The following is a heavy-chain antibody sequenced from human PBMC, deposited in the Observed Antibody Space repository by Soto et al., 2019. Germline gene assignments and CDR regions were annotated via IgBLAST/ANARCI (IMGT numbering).Heavy chain of an antibody. J-gene: IGHJ5*02. CDR1: GGSISSSSYY. CDR3: ARRRSGWPGVWFDP. CDR2: IYYSGIT. D-gene: IGHD6-19*01. Sequence: SETLSLTCTVSGGSISSSSYYWGWIRQPPGKGLEWIGSIYYSGITYYNPSLKSRVTISVDTSKNQFSLKLSSVIVADTAVYYCARRRSGWPGVWFDPWGQGTLVTVSS. V-gene: IGHV4-39*01.